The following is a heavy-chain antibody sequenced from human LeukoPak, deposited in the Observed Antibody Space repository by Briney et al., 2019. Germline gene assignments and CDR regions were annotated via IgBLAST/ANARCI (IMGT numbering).Heavy chain of an antibody. CDR2: INWNGGST. Sequence: GGSLRLSCAASGFTFDDYGMRWIRQAPGKGLEWVSGINWNGGSTGYADSVKGRFTISRDNAKNSLYLQMNSLRAEDTALYYCARDGSSGWYGGDFDYWGQGTLVTVSS. CDR3: ARDGSSGWYGGDFDY. D-gene: IGHD6-13*01. V-gene: IGHV3-20*04. CDR1: GFTFDDYG. J-gene: IGHJ4*02.